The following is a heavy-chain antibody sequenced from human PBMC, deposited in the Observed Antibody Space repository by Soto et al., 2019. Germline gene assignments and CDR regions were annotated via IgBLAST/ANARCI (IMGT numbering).Heavy chain of an antibody. CDR2: IKQAGSEK. CDR3: AREKRANGYFDY. J-gene: IGHJ4*02. V-gene: IGHV3-7*01. Sequence: EVQLVESGGALVQTGGFLRLSCAASGFTLSAYWMSWVRQAPGKGLEWVANIKQAGSEKYYVDSVNGRFIISRDDAKNSLFLEVNSLRVEDTAVYYCAREKRANGYFDYWGQGTLVTVSS. CDR1: GFTLSAYW. D-gene: IGHD6-25*01.